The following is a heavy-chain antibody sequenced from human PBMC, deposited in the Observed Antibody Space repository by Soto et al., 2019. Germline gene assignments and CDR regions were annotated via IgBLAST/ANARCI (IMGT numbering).Heavy chain of an antibody. Sequence: GGSLRLSCAASGFTFSSYAMSWVRQAPGKGLEWVSAISGSGGSTYYAVSVKGRFTISRDNSKNTLYLQMNSLRAEDTAVYYCALRGSSSWDNWFDPWGQGTLVTVSS. CDR2: ISGSGGST. CDR1: GFTFSSYA. CDR3: ALRGSSSWDNWFDP. J-gene: IGHJ5*02. D-gene: IGHD6-13*01. V-gene: IGHV3-23*01.